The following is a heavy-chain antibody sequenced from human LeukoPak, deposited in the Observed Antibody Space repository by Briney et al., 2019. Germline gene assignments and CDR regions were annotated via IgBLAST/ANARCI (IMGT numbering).Heavy chain of an antibody. CDR1: GFTFSSYW. Sequence: GGSLRLSCAASGFTFSSYWMHWVRQAPGKGLVWVSRIKGDGSSPTYADSVKGRFTISRDNAKNALYLQMNSLRADDTAVYYRARSDYTDYWGQGTLVTVSS. V-gene: IGHV3-74*01. CDR2: IKGDGSSP. CDR3: ARSDYTDY. D-gene: IGHD3-3*01. J-gene: IGHJ4*02.